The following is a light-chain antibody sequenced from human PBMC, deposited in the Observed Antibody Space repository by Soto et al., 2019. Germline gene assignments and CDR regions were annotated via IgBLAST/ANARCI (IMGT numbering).Light chain of an antibody. V-gene: IGKV3-15*01. CDR1: QSGSDSY. Sequence: EIVLTQSPGTLSLSPGERATLSCRASQSGSDSYLAWYQQKPGQAPRLLIYGASTRATGIPARFSGSGSGTEFTLTISSLQSEDFAVYYCQQYNNWPTFGQGTRLEI. CDR2: GAS. J-gene: IGKJ5*01. CDR3: QQYNNWPT.